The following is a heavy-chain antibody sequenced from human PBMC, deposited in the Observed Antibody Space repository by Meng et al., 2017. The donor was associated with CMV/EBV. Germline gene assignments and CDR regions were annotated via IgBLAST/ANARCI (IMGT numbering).Heavy chain of an antibody. J-gene: IGHJ5*02. CDR1: GGSISSSSYY. CDR2: IYYSGST. V-gene: IGHV4-39*07. D-gene: IGHD3-10*01. Sequence: SETLSLTCTVSGGSISSSSYYWGWIRQPPGKGLEWIGSIYYSGSTYYNPSLKSRVTISVDTSKNQFSLKLSSVTAADTAVYYCARRITSDRFDPWGQGTPVTVSS. CDR3: ARRITSDRFDP.